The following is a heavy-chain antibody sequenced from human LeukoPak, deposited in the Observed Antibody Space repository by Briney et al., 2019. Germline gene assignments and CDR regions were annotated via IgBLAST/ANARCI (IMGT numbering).Heavy chain of an antibody. CDR2: ISSNGGST. Sequence: PGRSLRLSCAASGFPFSSYGMHWVRQAPGKGLEYVSGISSNGGSTYYANSVKGRFTISRDNSRNTLYLQMGSLRAEDMAVYYCARDVGIAVAGVFDYWGQGTLVTVSS. J-gene: IGHJ4*02. V-gene: IGHV3-64*01. CDR3: ARDVGIAVAGVFDY. D-gene: IGHD6-19*01. CDR1: GFPFSSYG.